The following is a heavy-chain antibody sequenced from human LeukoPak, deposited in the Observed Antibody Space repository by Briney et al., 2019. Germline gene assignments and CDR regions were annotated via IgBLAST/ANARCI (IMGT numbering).Heavy chain of an antibody. Sequence: PSETLSLTCTVSGGSISSYYWSWIRQPPGKGLEWIGYIYYSGSTNYNPSLKSRVTISVDTSKNQFSLKLSSVTAADTAFYYCARGGADYGYYFDNWGQGTLVTVSS. D-gene: IGHD4-17*01. CDR1: GGSISSYY. CDR3: ARGGADYGYYFDN. V-gene: IGHV4-59*01. CDR2: IYYSGST. J-gene: IGHJ4*02.